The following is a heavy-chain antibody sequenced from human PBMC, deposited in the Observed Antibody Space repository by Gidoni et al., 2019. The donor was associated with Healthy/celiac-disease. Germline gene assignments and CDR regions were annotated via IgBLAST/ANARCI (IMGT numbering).Heavy chain of an antibody. Sequence: QLQLQESGPGLVKPSETLSLTCTVSGGSISRSSYYWGWIRQPPGKGLEWIGSIYYSGSTYYNPSLKSRVTISVDTSKNQFSLKLSSVTAADTAVYYCARPRIAVAGTSGWFDPWGQGTLVTVSS. D-gene: IGHD6-19*01. CDR1: GGSISRSSYY. V-gene: IGHV4-39*01. CDR3: ARPRIAVAGTSGWFDP. J-gene: IGHJ5*02. CDR2: IYYSGST.